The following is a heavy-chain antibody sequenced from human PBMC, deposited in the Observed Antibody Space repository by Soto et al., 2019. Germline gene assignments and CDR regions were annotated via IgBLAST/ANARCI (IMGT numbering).Heavy chain of an antibody. D-gene: IGHD3-3*01. Sequence: QVQLVQSGAEVKKPGSSVKVSCKASGGTFSSYAISWVRQAPGQGLEWMGGIIPIFGTANYAQKFQGRVTITADESTSTAYMELSSLRSEDTAVYYCARGMPGITIFGVVKGWFDPWGRGTLVTVSS. V-gene: IGHV1-69*01. CDR1: GGTFSSYA. J-gene: IGHJ5*02. CDR3: ARGMPGITIFGVVKGWFDP. CDR2: IIPIFGTA.